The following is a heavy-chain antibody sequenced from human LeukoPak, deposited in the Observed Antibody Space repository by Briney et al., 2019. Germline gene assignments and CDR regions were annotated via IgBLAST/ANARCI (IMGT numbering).Heavy chain of an antibody. CDR2: ISYIGSP. Sequence: SDTLSLTCTVSGGSITSTSYYWAWIRQPPGKGLEWIGTISYIGSPYYNPSLKSRVTISLDASKNQFSLNLSSVTAADTAVYYCARQGYYDSSGDFDYWGQGTLVTVSS. CDR3: ARQGYYDSSGDFDY. D-gene: IGHD3-22*01. J-gene: IGHJ4*02. V-gene: IGHV4-39*01. CDR1: GGSITSTSYY.